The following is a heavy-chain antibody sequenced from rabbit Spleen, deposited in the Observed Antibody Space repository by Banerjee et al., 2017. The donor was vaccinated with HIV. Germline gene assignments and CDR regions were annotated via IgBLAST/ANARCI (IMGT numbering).Heavy chain of an antibody. D-gene: IGHD4-1*01. CDR1: GFSFSSNDY. CDR3: ARDLTDAIGWNFGW. V-gene: IGHV1S40*01. Sequence: QSLEESGGGLVQPEGSLALTCKASGFSFSSNDYICWVRQAPGKGLEWISCIAGSSSGFTYSATWAKGRFTISKTSSTTVTLQMTSLTAADTATYFCARDLTDAIGWNFGWWGQGTLVTVS. J-gene: IGHJ3*01. CDR2: IAGSSSGFT.